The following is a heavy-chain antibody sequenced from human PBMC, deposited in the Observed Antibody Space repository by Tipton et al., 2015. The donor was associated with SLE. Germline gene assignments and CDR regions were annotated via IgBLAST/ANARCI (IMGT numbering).Heavy chain of an antibody. CDR3: VRDKRTWMQLWSIHVNYFDY. CDR2: ISNTGRTI. J-gene: IGHJ4*02. Sequence: SLRLSCAASGFTFSSYEMNWVRQAPGKGLEWVSYISNTGRTIYYADSVKGRFTISRDNAKDSLYLQMNSLRAEDTAVYYCVRDKRTWMQLWSIHVNYFDYWGQGALVTVSS. CDR1: GFTFSSYE. V-gene: IGHV3-48*03. D-gene: IGHD5-18*01.